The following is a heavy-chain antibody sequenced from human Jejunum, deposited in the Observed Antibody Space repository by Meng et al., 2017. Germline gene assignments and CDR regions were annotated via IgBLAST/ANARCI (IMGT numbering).Heavy chain of an antibody. Sequence: GESLKISCQASGYSFNNYWIGWVRQMPGKGLEWMGIIYPEDSDTRYNSSIQGQVTISVDRSTATVYLQWSSLRASDSAIYYCVKQGNLRFQSGFDSWGQGTPVTVSS. V-gene: IGHV5-51*01. CDR3: VKQGNLRFQSGFDS. CDR1: GYSFNNYW. J-gene: IGHJ5*01. CDR2: IYPEDSDT. D-gene: IGHD5/OR15-5a*01.